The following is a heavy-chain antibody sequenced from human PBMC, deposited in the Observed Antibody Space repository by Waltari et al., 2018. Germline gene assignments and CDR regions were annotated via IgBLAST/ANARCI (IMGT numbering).Heavy chain of an antibody. D-gene: IGHD6-13*01. Sequence: EEQIVETGGGLVQPGDSLRVSCTVSGFTFRSYWMHWVRQGPGKGLEWVARIDGDGGVTNYAEFGRGRVTIYRDNAKDTVYLQMNNLRVEDTAVYYCARVIISRAGKGIDYWGQGTLVTVSS. V-gene: IGHV3-74*01. CDR1: GFTFRSYW. J-gene: IGHJ4*02. CDR3: ARVIISRAGKGIDY. CDR2: IDGDGGVT.